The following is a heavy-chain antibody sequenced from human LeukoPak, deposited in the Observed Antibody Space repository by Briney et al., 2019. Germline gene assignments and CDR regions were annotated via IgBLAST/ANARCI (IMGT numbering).Heavy chain of an antibody. Sequence: ASVKVSCKASGYTFTSYGIIWVRQAPGQGLEWMGWISAYNGNTNYAQKLQGRVTMTTDTSTSTAYMELRSLRSDDTAVYYCARDLVATIGGLGQVYYYYGMDVWGQGTTVTVSS. CDR2: ISAYNGNT. CDR1: GYTFTSYG. CDR3: ARDLVATIGGLGQVYYYYGMDV. V-gene: IGHV1-18*01. J-gene: IGHJ6*02. D-gene: IGHD5-12*01.